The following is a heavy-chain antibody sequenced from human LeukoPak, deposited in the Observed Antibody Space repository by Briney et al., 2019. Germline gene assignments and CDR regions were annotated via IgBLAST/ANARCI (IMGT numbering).Heavy chain of an antibody. V-gene: IGHV1-2*06. J-gene: IGHJ5*02. CDR2: INPNSGGT. D-gene: IGHD6-13*01. CDR3: ARLGFGRIAAAS. Sequence: ASVKVSCKASGYTFTRYYMHWVRQAPGQGLEWMGRINPNSGGTNYAQKFQGRVTMTRYTSISTAYIELSRLRSHDTAVYYCARLGFGRIAAASWGQGTLVTVSS. CDR1: GYTFTRYY.